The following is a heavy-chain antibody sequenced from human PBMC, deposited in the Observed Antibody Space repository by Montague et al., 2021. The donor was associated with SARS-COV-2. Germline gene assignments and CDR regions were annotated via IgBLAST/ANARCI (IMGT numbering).Heavy chain of an antibody. CDR2: INHSGNT. CDR3: ARGLTDISMIVVVLLRASHYLDS. D-gene: IGHD3-22*01. J-gene: IGHJ4*02. Sequence: SETLSLTCAVYGGSFSDYHWSWIRQPPGQGLEWIGEINHSGNTNYNPSLKSRVTISRDTSKSQFSLKLSSVTAADTAVYYCARGLTDISMIVVVLLRASHYLDSWGQGTLVTVSS. CDR1: GGSFSDYH. V-gene: IGHV4-34*01.